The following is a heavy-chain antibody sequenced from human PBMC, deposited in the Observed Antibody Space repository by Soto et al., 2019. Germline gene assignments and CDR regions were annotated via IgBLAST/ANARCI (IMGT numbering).Heavy chain of an antibody. J-gene: IGHJ6*02. CDR2: IYYSGST. V-gene: IGHV4-39*01. CDR1: GGSISSSSYY. CDR3: ARRLYYDSSGFEGGGMDV. D-gene: IGHD3-22*01. Sequence: LSLTCTVSGGSISSSSYYWGWIRQPPGKGLEWIGSIYYSGSTYYNPYLKSQVTITVETSKNQYSLKLNSVTAADTAVYYCARRLYYDSSGFEGGGMDVWGQGTTV.